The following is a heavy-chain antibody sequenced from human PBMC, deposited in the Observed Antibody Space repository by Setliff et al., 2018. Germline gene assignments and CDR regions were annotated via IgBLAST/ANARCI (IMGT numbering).Heavy chain of an antibody. Sequence: SETLSLTCAAYGGSFSGYYWSWIRQPPGKGLEWIGEINHSGSTNYNPSLKSRVTISVDTSKNQFSLKLSSVTAADTAVYYCAKGPDSSGYQGWFDPWGQGTLVTVSS. V-gene: IGHV4-34*01. CDR1: GGSFSGYY. CDR2: INHSGST. J-gene: IGHJ5*02. CDR3: AKGPDSSGYQGWFDP. D-gene: IGHD3-22*01.